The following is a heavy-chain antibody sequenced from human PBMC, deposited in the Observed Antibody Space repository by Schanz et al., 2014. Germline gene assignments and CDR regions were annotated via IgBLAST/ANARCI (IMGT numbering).Heavy chain of an antibody. J-gene: IGHJ3*02. Sequence: EVQLVESGGGLVQPGGSLRLSCTASGFNSDDYAMHWVRQAPGKGLEWISYITYNGGTIYYADSVKGRFTISRDNSKNTLYLQMNSLRAEDTAVYYCAKSDAFDIWGQGTLVTVAS. V-gene: IGHV3-48*01. CDR1: GFNSDDYA. CDR2: ITYNGGTI. CDR3: AKSDAFDI.